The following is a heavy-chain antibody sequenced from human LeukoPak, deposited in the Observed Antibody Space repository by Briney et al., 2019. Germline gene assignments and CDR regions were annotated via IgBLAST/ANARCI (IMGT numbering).Heavy chain of an antibody. J-gene: IGHJ4*02. D-gene: IGHD1-1*01. Sequence: KPSETLSLTCSVSGGSTSDYYWSWIRQPPGKGLEWIGYIYYSGTTNYNPSLKSRVAISLDTSKNQFSLKLSSVTAADTAVYYCGPTNYNPSLKSRVAISLDTSKMQCSLKLSSVTNEHPDIYCRMRDKLYVTRASSERFDYWGQGTLVTVSS. CDR1: GGSTSDYY. CDR2: IYYSGTT. CDR3: GPTNYNPSLKSRVAISLDTSKMQCSLKLSSVTNEHPDIYCRMRDKLYVTRASSERFDY. V-gene: IGHV4-59*01.